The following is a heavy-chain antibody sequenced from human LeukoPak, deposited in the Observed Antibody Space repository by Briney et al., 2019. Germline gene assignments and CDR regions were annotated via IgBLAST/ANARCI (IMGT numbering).Heavy chain of an antibody. CDR2: FDPEDGET. Sequence: ASVKVSCKVSGYTLTELSMYWVRQAPGKGLEWMGGFDPEDGETIYARKFQGRVTMTEDTSTDTAYMELSSLRPEDTAVYYCATRQWLVLEAFDIWGQGTMVTVSS. CDR1: GYTLTELS. CDR3: ATRQWLVLEAFDI. V-gene: IGHV1-24*01. J-gene: IGHJ3*02. D-gene: IGHD6-19*01.